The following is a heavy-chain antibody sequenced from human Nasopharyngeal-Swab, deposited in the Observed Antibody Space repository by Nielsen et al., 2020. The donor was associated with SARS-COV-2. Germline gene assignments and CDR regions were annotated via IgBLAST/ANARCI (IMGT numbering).Heavy chain of an antibody. D-gene: IGHD6-19*01. CDR3: ARDGQGAVDLDY. J-gene: IGHJ4*02. Sequence: GSLRLSCAASGFTLSKYWMHWVRQAPGKGLVWVSHIKNDGTTTTYADAVKGRFTMSRDDAKNTLYLQMNSLRTEDTAVYYCARDGQGAVDLDYWGQGSLVTVSS. CDR1: GFTLSKYW. CDR2: IKNDGTTT. V-gene: IGHV3-74*01.